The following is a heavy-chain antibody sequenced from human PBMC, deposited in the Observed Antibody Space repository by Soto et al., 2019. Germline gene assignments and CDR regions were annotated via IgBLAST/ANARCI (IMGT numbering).Heavy chain of an antibody. J-gene: IGHJ6*02. CDR1: GYTFSSYG. Sequence: QIQLVQSATEVKKPGASVKVSCKTSGYTFSSYGVSCVRQAPGQGLEWMGWISAYNYNTNYAQKFQGRVTLTTDTSTRTAYMELRSLRSDDTAIYYCAREGYYYGSGTYAPPRYYGMDVWGQGTTVIVSS. CDR2: ISAYNYNT. CDR3: AREGYYYGSGTYAPPRYYGMDV. D-gene: IGHD3-10*01. V-gene: IGHV1-18*01.